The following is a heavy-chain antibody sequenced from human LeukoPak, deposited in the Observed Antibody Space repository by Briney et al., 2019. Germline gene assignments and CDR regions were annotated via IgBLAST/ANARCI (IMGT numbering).Heavy chain of an antibody. CDR2: ITPIFGTA. D-gene: IGHD4-23*01. J-gene: IGHJ4*02. CDR1: GGTFRSNA. V-gene: IGHV1-69*01. Sequence: ASVKVSCKASGGTFRSNAISWVRQAPGQGLEWMGGITPIFGTANYAQKFQGRVTITAVESMSTAYMELSSLRSEDTAVYYCARGWLAETTVVTPYNYWGQGTLVTVSS. CDR3: ARGWLAETTVVTPYNY.